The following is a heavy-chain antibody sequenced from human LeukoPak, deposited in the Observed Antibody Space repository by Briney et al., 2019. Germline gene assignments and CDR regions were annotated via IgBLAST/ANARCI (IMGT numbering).Heavy chain of an antibody. J-gene: IGHJ6*03. CDR2: ISSSSSYI. CDR1: GFTFSSYS. CDR3: AREAGAYSSGWSYYYYYMDV. V-gene: IGHV3-21*01. Sequence: GGSLRLSCAASGFTFSSYSMNWVRQAPGKGLEWVSSISSSSSYIYYADSVKGRFTISRDNAKNSLYLQMNSLRAEDTAVYYCAREAGAYSSGWSYYYYYMDVWGKGTTVTVSS. D-gene: IGHD6-19*01.